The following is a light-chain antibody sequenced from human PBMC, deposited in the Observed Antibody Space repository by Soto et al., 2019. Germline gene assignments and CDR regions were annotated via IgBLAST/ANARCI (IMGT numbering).Light chain of an antibody. Sequence: EIVLTQSPATLSLSPGERATLSCRASQSVSSYLAWYQQKSGQAPRLLIYDASNRATGIPARFSGSGSGTDFTLTISSLEPEDFAVYYCQQRSNWPRFTFGPGTKVDIK. CDR2: DAS. CDR1: QSVSSY. J-gene: IGKJ3*01. V-gene: IGKV3-11*01. CDR3: QQRSNWPRFT.